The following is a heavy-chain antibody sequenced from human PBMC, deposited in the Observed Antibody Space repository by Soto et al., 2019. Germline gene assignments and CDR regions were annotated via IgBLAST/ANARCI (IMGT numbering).Heavy chain of an antibody. CDR3: AIDNGIEGSLDP. Sequence: PVGSLSLSCAASGFTFRSYSMNWVRQAPGKGLEWVSYISISSRTIYYADSVKGRFTISRDDAKNSLYLQMNSLRDEDTSVYYCAIDNGIEGSLDPWGQGTLVTVSS. V-gene: IGHV3-48*02. D-gene: IGHD2-21*01. CDR1: GFTFRSYS. J-gene: IGHJ5*02. CDR2: ISISSRTI.